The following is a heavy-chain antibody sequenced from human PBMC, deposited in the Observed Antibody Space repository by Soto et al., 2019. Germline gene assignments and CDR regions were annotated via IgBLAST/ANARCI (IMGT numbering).Heavy chain of an antibody. CDR3: AKDGQSGFWSGYYLDV. CDR2: ISIDGSRT. V-gene: IGHV3-74*01. Sequence: PGGSLRLSCAASGFTFSSYWMHWVRQAPGKGLVWVSRISIDGSRTNYADSVKGRFTISRDNAKNTLYLQMNGLRAEDTAVYYCAKDGQSGFWSGYYLDVWGQGTTVTAP. J-gene: IGHJ6*02. CDR1: GFTFSSYW. D-gene: IGHD3-3*01.